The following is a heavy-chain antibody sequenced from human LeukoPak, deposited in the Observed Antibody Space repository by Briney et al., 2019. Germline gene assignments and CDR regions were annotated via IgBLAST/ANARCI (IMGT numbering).Heavy chain of an antibody. V-gene: IGHV1-2*02. J-gene: IGHJ4*02. CDR1: GYTFTGYY. CDR2: INPNSGGT. Sequence: ASVKVSCKASGYTFTGYYIHWVRQAPGQGLEWMGWINPNSGGTNSAQKFQGRVTMTTDTSISTAYMELSRLRSDDTAVYYCARDSGVASLGPDYWGQGTLVTVSS. D-gene: IGHD5-12*01. CDR3: ARDSGVASLGPDY.